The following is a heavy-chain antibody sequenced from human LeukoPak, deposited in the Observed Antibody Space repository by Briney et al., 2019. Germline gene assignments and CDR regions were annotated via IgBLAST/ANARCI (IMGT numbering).Heavy chain of an antibody. CDR3: ANQAYSQFDY. J-gene: IGHJ4*02. V-gene: IGHV3-7*01. CDR1: GFAFSSYW. D-gene: IGHD4-11*01. Sequence: PAGGSLRLSCVASGFAFSSYWMSWVRQAPGKGLELVANISPDGSAEDYVDSVRGRFAISRDNAKRSLYLQMNSLSPKDTAVYYCANQAYSQFDYWGQGTLVSVSS. CDR2: ISPDGSAE.